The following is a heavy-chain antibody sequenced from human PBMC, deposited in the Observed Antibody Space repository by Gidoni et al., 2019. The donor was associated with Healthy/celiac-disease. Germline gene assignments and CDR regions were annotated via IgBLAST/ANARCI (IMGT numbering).Heavy chain of an antibody. Sequence: QVQLVESGGGVVQPGRSLRLSCAASGFPFSSYGMHWVRQAPGKGLEWVAVISYDGSNKYYADSVKGRFTISRDNSKNTLYLQMNSLRAEDTAVYYCAKDHEVGATIGYWGQGTLVTVSS. D-gene: IGHD1-26*01. J-gene: IGHJ4*02. CDR3: AKDHEVGATIGY. CDR1: GFPFSSYG. CDR2: ISYDGSNK. V-gene: IGHV3-30*18.